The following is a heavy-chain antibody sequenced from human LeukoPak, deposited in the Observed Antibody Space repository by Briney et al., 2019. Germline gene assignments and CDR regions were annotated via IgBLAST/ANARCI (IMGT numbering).Heavy chain of an antibody. Sequence: GGSLRLSCAASGFSFSGDAIHWVRQAPGKGLEWVSYISSSSSTIYYADSVKGRFTISRDNAKNSPYLQMNSLRDEDTAVYYCGYCSSTSCLNFDYWGQGTLVTVSS. CDR3: GYCSSTSCLNFDY. CDR2: ISSSSSTI. D-gene: IGHD2-2*01. V-gene: IGHV3-48*02. CDR1: GFSFSGDA. J-gene: IGHJ4*02.